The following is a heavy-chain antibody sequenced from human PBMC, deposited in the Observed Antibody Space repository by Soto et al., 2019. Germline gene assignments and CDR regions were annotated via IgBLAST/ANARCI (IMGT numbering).Heavy chain of an antibody. V-gene: IGHV4-39*01. Sequence: PSETLSLTCTVSGSSINGSGYYWGWIRQPPGKGLEWIGSMFYGVSTYYNPSLKSQVTVSVDTSKNQFSLNLRSVTAADTAVYYCARLPSRHLVDYWGQGTLVTVSS. CDR1: GSSINGSGYY. CDR2: MFYGVST. D-gene: IGHD3-3*02. J-gene: IGHJ4*02. CDR3: ARLPSRHLVDY.